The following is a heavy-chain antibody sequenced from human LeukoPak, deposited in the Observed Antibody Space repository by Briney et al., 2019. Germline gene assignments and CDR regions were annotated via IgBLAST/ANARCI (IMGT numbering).Heavy chain of an antibody. CDR2: IYHSGST. Sequence: PSETLSLTCTVSGYSISSGYYWGWIRQPPGKGLEWIGSIYHSGSTYYNPSLKSRVTISVDTSKNQFSLKLSSVTAADTAVYYCARQPKSCAPGIFITGKACWFDTWGQGTLVTVSP. D-gene: IGHD3-10*01. CDR1: GYSISSGYY. J-gene: IGHJ5*02. CDR3: ARQPKSCAPGIFITGKACWFDT. V-gene: IGHV4-38-2*02.